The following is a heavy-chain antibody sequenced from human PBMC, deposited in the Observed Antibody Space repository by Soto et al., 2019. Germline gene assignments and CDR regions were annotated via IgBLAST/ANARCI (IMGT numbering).Heavy chain of an antibody. V-gene: IGHV4-4*07. J-gene: IGHJ6*02. D-gene: IGHD5-18*01. CDR2: IYTSGST. CDR1: GGSISSYY. Sequence: SETLSLTCTVSGGSISSYYWSWIRQPAGKGLEWIGRIYTSGSTNYNPSLKSRVTMSVDTSKNQFSLKLSSVTAADTAVYYCARFHADTAMVRAHYYGMDVWGQGTTVTVSS. CDR3: ARFHADTAMVRAHYYGMDV.